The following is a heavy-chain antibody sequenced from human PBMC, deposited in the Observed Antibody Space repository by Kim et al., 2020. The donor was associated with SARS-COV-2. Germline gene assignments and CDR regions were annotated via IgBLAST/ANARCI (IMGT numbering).Heavy chain of an antibody. J-gene: IGHJ4*02. CDR1: GFTFSSYE. CDR3: ARDWYGHSYGPDY. V-gene: IGHV3-48*03. D-gene: IGHD5-18*01. Sequence: GGSLRLSCAASGFTFSSYEMNWVRQAPGKGLEWVSYISSSGSTVYFADSVEGRFTISRDNAKNSLYLQMNSLRAEDTAVYYCARDWYGHSYGPDYWGQGTLVTVSS. CDR2: ISSSGSTV.